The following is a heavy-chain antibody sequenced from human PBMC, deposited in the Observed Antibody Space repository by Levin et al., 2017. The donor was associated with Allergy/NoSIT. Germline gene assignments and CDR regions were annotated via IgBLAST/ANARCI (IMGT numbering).Heavy chain of an antibody. J-gene: IGHJ4*02. D-gene: IGHD6-19*01. CDR1: GYSFTDYW. CDR2: IDPRDSST. V-gene: IGHV5-10-1*01. Sequence: GESLKISCKASGYSFTDYWVTWVRQMPGKGLEWMGRIDPRDSSTSYSPSFQGHVTISSDKSIITAYLQWGSLQASESAMYYCARHALGSSGWHYFDSWGQGSLVTVSS. CDR3: ARHALGSSGWHYFDS.